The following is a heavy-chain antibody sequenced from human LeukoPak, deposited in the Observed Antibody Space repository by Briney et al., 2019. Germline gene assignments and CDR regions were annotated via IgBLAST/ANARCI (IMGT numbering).Heavy chain of an antibody. Sequence: ASVKVSCKASGYTFTSYGISWVRQAPGQGLEWMGWMSAYNGNTNYAQKLQGRVTMTTDTSTSTAYMELRSLRSDDTAVYYCARAGGYDPSTLVDYWGQGTLVTVSS. CDR3: ARAGGYDPSTLVDY. CDR1: GYTFTSYG. D-gene: IGHD5-12*01. CDR2: MSAYNGNT. V-gene: IGHV1-18*01. J-gene: IGHJ4*02.